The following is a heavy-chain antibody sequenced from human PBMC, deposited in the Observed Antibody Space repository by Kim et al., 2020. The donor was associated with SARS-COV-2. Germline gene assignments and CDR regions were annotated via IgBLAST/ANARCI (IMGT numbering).Heavy chain of an antibody. CDR3: ARGMITFGGDAHFDY. CDR1: GYTFTSYG. D-gene: IGHD3-16*01. CDR2: ISAYNGNT. J-gene: IGHJ4*02. Sequence: ASVKVSCKASGYTFTSYGISWVRQAPGQGLEWMGWISAYNGNTNYAQKLQGRVTMTTDTSTSTAYMELRSLRSDDTAVYYCARGMITFGGDAHFDYWGQGTLVPVSS. V-gene: IGHV1-18*01.